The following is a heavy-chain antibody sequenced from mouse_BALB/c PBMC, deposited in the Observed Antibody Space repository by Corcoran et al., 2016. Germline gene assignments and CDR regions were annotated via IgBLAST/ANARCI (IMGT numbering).Heavy chain of an antibody. Sequence: EVQLQQSGAELVKPGTSVKLSCTASGFNIKDTYMHWVKQRPEQGLEWIGRIDPANGNTKYDPKFQGKATITADTSSNTAYLQLSSLTSEDTAVYYCARWDGYFDVWGAGTTVTVSS. CDR1: GFNIKDTY. J-gene: IGHJ1*01. CDR2: IDPANGNT. V-gene: IGHV14-3*02. CDR3: ARWDGYFDV. D-gene: IGHD4-1*01.